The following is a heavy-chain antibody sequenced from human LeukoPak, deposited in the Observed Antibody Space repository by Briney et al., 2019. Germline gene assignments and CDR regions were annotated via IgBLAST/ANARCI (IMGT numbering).Heavy chain of an antibody. J-gene: IGHJ4*02. CDR3: AGGVWGSYRSPFDY. CDR2: TYSGGST. D-gene: IGHD3-16*02. CDR1: GFTVSSNY. V-gene: IGHV3-53*01. Sequence: PGGSLRLSCAASGFTVSSNYMSWVRQAPGKGLDWVSVTYSGGSTYYADSVKGRFTISRDNSKNTLYLQMNSLRAEDTAVYYCAGGVWGSYRSPFDYWGQGTLVTVSS.